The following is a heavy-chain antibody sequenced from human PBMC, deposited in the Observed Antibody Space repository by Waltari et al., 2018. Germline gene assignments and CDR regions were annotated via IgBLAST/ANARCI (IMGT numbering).Heavy chain of an antibody. V-gene: IGHV1-2*02. CDR2: INPTSCGK. D-gene: IGHD1-1*01. CDR3: ARDPDTRGYDY. J-gene: IGHJ4*02. CDR1: GYTFTGYY. Sequence: QVQLVQSGAEVKKPGASVKVSCKASGYTFTGYYMHWVRQAPGQGREWMGWINPTSCGKNYGQKFQGSVTMTRDTSIITAYMELSRLISDDTAVYYCARDPDTRGYDYWGQGTLVTVSS.